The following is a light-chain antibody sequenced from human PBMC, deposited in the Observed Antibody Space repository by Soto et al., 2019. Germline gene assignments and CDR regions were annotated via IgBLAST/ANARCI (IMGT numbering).Light chain of an antibody. CDR1: SNDVGAYQY. J-gene: IGLJ1*01. V-gene: IGLV2-8*01. CDR2: EVT. Sequence: QSVLTRPPSASGSPGQSVTISCTGTSNDVGAYQYVSWYQQYPGKAPKLMIFEVTKRPSGVPDRFSGSKSGNTASLTVSGLQAEDEAEYFCSSYAGRSTYVFGTGTKVTVL. CDR3: SSYAGRSTYV.